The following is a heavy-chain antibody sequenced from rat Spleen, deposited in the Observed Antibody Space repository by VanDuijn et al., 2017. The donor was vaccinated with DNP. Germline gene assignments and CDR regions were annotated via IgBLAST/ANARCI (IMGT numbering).Heavy chain of an antibody. CDR2: ISPGGGGT. J-gene: IGHJ4*01. CDR3: ARVQLGYYALDA. D-gene: IGHD5-1*01. CDR1: GFTFSNYD. Sequence: EVQLVESGGDLVQPGRSLKLSCAASGFTFSNYDMAWVRQAPTKGLEWVASISPGGGGTYYRDSVKGRFIVSRDNAKSTLYLQMDSLRSEETATYYCARVQLGYYALDAWGQGTSVTVSS. V-gene: IGHV5S23*01.